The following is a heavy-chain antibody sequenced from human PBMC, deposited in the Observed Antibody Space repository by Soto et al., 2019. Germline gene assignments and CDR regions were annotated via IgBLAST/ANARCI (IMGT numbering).Heavy chain of an antibody. J-gene: IGHJ6*02. CDR2: IPNDGSNK. Sequence: QVQMVESGGGVVQPGRSLRLSCAASGFSFSTYGMHWVRQAPGKGLEWMAVIPNDGSNKYYADSVKGRFTISRDNSKDTLFLQMNSLKGDDTAVYYCAKVVRADDSSSNFCSSSAMDAWGQGTTVTVSS. CDR3: AKVVRADDSSSNFCSSSAMDA. V-gene: IGHV3-30*18. CDR1: GFSFSTYG. D-gene: IGHD3-3*01.